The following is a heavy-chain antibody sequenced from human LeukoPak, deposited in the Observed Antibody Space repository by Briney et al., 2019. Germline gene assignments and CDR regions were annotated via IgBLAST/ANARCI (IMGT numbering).Heavy chain of an antibody. V-gene: IGHV4-30-4*01. CDR3: ARVTRRAGLDF. CDR2: IYYSGST. D-gene: IGHD2-21*02. J-gene: IGHJ4*02. CDR1: GGSISSGDKY. Sequence: SETLSLTCNVSGGSISSGDKYWSWIRQPPGKGLEWIGSIYYSGSTYYNPSLKSRLTISVDTSENQFSLHLTSVTAADTAVYFCARVTRRAGLDFWGQGTLVTVSS.